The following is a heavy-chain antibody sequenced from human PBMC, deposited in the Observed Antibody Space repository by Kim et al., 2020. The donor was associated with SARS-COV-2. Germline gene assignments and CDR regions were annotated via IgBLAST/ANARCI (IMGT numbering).Heavy chain of an antibody. J-gene: IGHJ6*01. CDR3: ARDLDGSGWYNYYYYYG. Sequence: SETLSLTCTVSGGSISSSSYYWGWIRQPPGKGLEWIGSIYYSGSTYYNPSLKSRVTISVDTSKNQFSLKLSSVTAADTAVYYCARDLDGSGWYNYYYYYG. CDR1: GGSISSSSYY. CDR2: IYYSGST. V-gene: IGHV4-39*07. D-gene: IGHD6-19*01.